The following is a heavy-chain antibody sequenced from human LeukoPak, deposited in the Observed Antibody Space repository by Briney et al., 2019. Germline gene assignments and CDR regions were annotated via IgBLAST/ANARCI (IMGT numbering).Heavy chain of an antibody. CDR1: GFTFTAYA. V-gene: IGHV3-7*01. Sequence: GGSLRLSCAASGFTFTAYAMTWFRQTPGKGLEWVANIHDDGRVTNYVDSVKGRFTISRDNARNSVYLQLNSLRAEDTALYFCARGRGWVDHWGQGTLVTVSS. J-gene: IGHJ4*02. CDR2: IHDDGRVT. CDR3: ARGRGWVDH. D-gene: IGHD3-16*01.